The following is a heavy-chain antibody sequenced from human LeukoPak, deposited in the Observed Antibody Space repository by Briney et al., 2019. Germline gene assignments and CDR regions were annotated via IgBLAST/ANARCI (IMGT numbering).Heavy chain of an antibody. CDR1: GYRFTNYW. D-gene: IGHD4-17*01. CDR3: ASSTTVTTHYFDF. CDR2: IYPGDSDT. Sequence: GESLKISCKGSGYRFTNYWIGWVRQMPGKGLEWMGIIYPGDSDTRYSPSFQGQVTISADKSIRTAYLQWSSLKASDTAIYYCASSTTVTTHYFDFWGQGTLVTVSS. J-gene: IGHJ4*02. V-gene: IGHV5-51*01.